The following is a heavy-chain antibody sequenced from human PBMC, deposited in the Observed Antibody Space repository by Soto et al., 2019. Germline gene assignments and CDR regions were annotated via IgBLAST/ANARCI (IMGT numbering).Heavy chain of an antibody. D-gene: IGHD5-12*01. J-gene: IGHJ6*04. CDR2: IDWDDDK. V-gene: IGHV2-70*11. CDR1: GFSLITRGMC. CDR3: ARMTSGYDNKSHHYGWEV. Sequence: SGPTLVNPTQTLTLTFTFSGFSLITRGMCVSWIRQPPGKALEWLARIDWDDDKYYSTYLKTRLTISKDTSKNQVVLTMTNMDPVDTATYYCARMTSGYDNKSHHYGWEVWGKWSNVTVSS.